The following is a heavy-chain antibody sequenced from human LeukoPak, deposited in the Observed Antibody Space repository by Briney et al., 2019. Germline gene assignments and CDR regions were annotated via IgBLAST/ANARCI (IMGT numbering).Heavy chain of an antibody. J-gene: IGHJ6*02. D-gene: IGHD2-2*01. CDR1: GFTFSSYA. V-gene: IGHV3-30*04. Sequence: GRSLRLSCAVSGFTFSSYAMHWVRQAPGKGLEWVAVISYDGSNKYYADSVKGRFTISRDNSKNTLYLQMNSLGAEDTAVYYCASNLPVMVPAATYGMDVWGQGTTVTVSS. CDR3: ASNLPVMVPAATYGMDV. CDR2: ISYDGSNK.